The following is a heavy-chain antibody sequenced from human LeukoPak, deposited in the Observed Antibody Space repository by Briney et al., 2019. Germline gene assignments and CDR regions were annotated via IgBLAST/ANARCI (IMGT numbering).Heavy chain of an antibody. CDR3: ARRSDYYDSSGPFQH. D-gene: IGHD3-22*01. Sequence: SVKVSCKASGGTFSSYAISWVRQAPGQGLEWMGGIIPIFGTANYAQKFQGRVTITTDESTSTAYMELSSLRSEDTAVYYCARRSDYYDSSGPFQHWGQGTLVTVSS. V-gene: IGHV1-69*05. CDR1: GGTFSSYA. CDR2: IIPIFGTA. J-gene: IGHJ1*01.